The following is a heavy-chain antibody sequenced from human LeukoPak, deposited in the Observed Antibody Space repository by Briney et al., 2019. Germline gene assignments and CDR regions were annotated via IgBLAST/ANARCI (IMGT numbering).Heavy chain of an antibody. CDR1: GYTFTSYA. V-gene: IGHV1-69*13. D-gene: IGHD3-22*01. CDR2: IIPIFGTA. Sequence: ASVKVSCKASGYTFTSYAISWVRQAPGQGLEWMGGIIPIFGTANYAQKFQGRVTITADESTSTAYMKLSSLRSEDTAVYYCARDRVTMIVVSYGMDVWGQGTTVTVSS. CDR3: ARDRVTMIVVSYGMDV. J-gene: IGHJ6*02.